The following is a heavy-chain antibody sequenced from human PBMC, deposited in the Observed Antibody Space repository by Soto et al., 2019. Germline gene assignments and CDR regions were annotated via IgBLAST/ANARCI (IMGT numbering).Heavy chain of an antibody. CDR1: GFTFSSYG. CDR2: IWYDGSNK. J-gene: IGHJ4*02. Sequence: PGGSLRLSCAASGFTFSSYGMHWVRQAPGKGLEWVAVIWYDGSNKYYADSVKGRFTISRDNSKNTLYLQMNSLRAEDTAVYYCARDRYYYDSSGDLFDYWGQGTLVTVSS. V-gene: IGHV3-33*01. CDR3: ARDRYYYDSSGDLFDY. D-gene: IGHD3-22*01.